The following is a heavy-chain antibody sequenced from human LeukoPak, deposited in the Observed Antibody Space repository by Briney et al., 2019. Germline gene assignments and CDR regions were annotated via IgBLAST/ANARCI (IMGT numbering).Heavy chain of an antibody. D-gene: IGHD2-15*01. Sequence: SETLSLTCTVSGGSISSGGYYWSWIRQHPGKGLEWIGYIYYSGSTYYNPSLKSRVTISVDTSKNQFSLKLSSVTAADTAVYYXXXXPGFYCSGGSCYTYFQHWGQGTLVTVSS. CDR2: IYYSGST. V-gene: IGHV4-31*03. J-gene: IGHJ1*01. CDR3: XXXPGFYCSGGSCYTYFQH. CDR1: GGSISSGGYY.